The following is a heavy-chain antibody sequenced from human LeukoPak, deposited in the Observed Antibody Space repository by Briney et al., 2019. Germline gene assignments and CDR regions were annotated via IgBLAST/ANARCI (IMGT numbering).Heavy chain of an antibody. V-gene: IGHV1-3*01. D-gene: IGHD3-16*01. CDR1: GYSFTSYA. CDR3: ARGEIVITFGSSRPGDAFDI. CDR2: INAGNANT. Sequence: ASVKVSCKAFGYSFTSYAIHWVRQAPGQRLEWMGWINAGNANTKYSQKFQGRVTITRDTSASTASMELSGLRSEDTAVYYCARGEIVITFGSSRPGDAFDIWGQGTLVTVSS. J-gene: IGHJ3*02.